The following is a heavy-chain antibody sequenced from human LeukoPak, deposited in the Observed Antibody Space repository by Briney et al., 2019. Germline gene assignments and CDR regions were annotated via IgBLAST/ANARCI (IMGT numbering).Heavy chain of an antibody. V-gene: IGHV1-2*02. CDR1: GYTFTSYY. CDR3: ARAYYYDSSGPDAFDI. Sequence: ASVKVSCKASGYTFTSYYMHWVRQAPGQGLEWMGWINPNSGGTNYAQKFQGRVTMTRDTSISTAYMELSRLRSDDTAVYYCARAYYYDSSGPDAFDIWGQGTMVTVSS. CDR2: INPNSGGT. D-gene: IGHD3-22*01. J-gene: IGHJ3*02.